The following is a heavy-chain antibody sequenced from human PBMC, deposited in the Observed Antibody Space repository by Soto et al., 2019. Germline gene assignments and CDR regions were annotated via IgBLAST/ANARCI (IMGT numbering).Heavy chain of an antibody. Sequence: QVQLVQSGAEVKKPGSSVKVSCKASGGTFSSYTISWVRQAPGQGLEWMGRIIPILGIANYAQKFQGRVTITADKSTSTAYMALSSLRSEDTAVYYCARDLDYGDYVWGYFDLWGRGTLVTVSS. CDR2: IIPILGIA. D-gene: IGHD4-17*01. J-gene: IGHJ2*01. V-gene: IGHV1-69*08. CDR3: ARDLDYGDYVWGYFDL. CDR1: GGTFSSYT.